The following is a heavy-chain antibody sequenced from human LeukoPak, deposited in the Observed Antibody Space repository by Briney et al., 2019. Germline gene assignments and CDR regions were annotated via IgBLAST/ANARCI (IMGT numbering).Heavy chain of an antibody. D-gene: IGHD3-10*01. V-gene: IGHV3-30*02. J-gene: IGHJ4*02. CDR2: IKFDGSQK. Sequence: PGGSLRLSCAPSGFTFSSFDMHWVRQPPDKGLEWVAFIKFDGSQKYYADSVRGRLTVSRYNSRNMLYLQLDSLRDDDTAVYFCARRLPDSGSYSPDYWGQGTLVTVSS. CDR1: GFTFSSFD. CDR3: ARRLPDSGSYSPDY.